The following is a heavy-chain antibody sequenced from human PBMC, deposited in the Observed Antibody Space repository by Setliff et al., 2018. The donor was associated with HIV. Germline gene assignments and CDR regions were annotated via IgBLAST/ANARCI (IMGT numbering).Heavy chain of an antibody. V-gene: IGHV1-18*01. J-gene: IGHJ5*02. CDR1: GYTFISYG. CDR3: AGDGNYYGSGIGDP. CDR2: ISAYNGNT. Sequence: GASVKVSCKASGYTFISYGISWVRQAPGQGLEWMGWISAYNGNTNYAQKLQGRVTMTTDTSTSTAYMELSGLTSDDTAVYYCAGDGNYYGSGIGDPWGQGTLVTVSS. D-gene: IGHD3-10*01.